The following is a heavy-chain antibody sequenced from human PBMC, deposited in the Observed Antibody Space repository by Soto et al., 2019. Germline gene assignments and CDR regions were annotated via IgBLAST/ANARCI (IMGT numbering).Heavy chain of an antibody. V-gene: IGHV1-45*02. D-gene: IGHD3-22*01. CDR3: ASSPVAEDSSGYLFDY. CDR2: IAPFNGNT. CDR1: GYTFTYRY. Sequence: ASVKVSCKASGYTFTYRYLHWVRQAPGQALEWMGWIAPFNGNTNYAQKFQDRVTITRDRSMSTAYMELSSLRSEDTAMYYCASSPVAEDSSGYLFDYWGQGTLVTVSS. J-gene: IGHJ4*02.